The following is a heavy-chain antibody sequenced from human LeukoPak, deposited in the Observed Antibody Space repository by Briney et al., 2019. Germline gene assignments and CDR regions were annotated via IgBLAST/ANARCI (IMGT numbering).Heavy chain of an antibody. Sequence: SETLSLTCGVYGGSFSDYYWSWIRQPPGKGLEWIGEINHSGNTKYNPSLKSRVTISVDTSKNQFSLKLSSVTAADTAAYYCARAVDYHGSGSQLGYWGQGILVTVSS. D-gene: IGHD3-10*01. CDR3: ARAVDYHGSGSQLGY. V-gene: IGHV4-34*01. J-gene: IGHJ4*02. CDR1: GGSFSDYY. CDR2: INHSGNT.